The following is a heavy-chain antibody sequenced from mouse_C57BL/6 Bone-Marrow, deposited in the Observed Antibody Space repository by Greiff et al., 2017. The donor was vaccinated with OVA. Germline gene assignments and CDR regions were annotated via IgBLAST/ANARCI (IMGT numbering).Heavy chain of an antibody. D-gene: IGHD4-1*01. J-gene: IGHJ1*03. CDR2: IYPRSGNT. CDR3: ARNWDVWYFDV. Sequence: VQLVESGAELARPGASVKLSCKASGYTFTSYGISWVKQRTGQGLEWIGEIYPRSGNTYYNEKFKGKATLTADKSSSTAYMELRSLTSEDSAVYFCARNWDVWYFDVWGTGTTVTVSS. CDR1: GYTFTSYG. V-gene: IGHV1-81*01.